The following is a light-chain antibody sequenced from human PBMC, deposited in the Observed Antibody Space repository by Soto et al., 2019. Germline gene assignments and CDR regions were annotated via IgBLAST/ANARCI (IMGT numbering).Light chain of an antibody. J-gene: IGLJ2*01. CDR2: QDS. CDR3: QAWESSTVV. Sequence: SYELTQPPSVSVSPGQTASITCSGDKLGDKYACWYQQTPGQSPVMVIYQDSKRPSGIPERFSGSNSGNTATLTISGTQAMDEADYYCQAWESSTVVFGGATKLTVL. V-gene: IGLV3-1*01. CDR1: KLGDKY.